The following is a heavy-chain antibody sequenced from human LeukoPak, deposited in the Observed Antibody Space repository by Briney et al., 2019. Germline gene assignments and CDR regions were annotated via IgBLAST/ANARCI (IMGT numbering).Heavy chain of an antibody. D-gene: IGHD6-25*01. CDR2: INPNSGGT. CDR3: AGVAALPGVPNDAFDI. CDR1: GYTFTGCY. V-gene: IGHV1-2*02. J-gene: IGHJ3*02. Sequence: ASVKVSCKASGYTFTGCYMHWVRQAPGQGLEWMGWINPNSGGTNYAQKFQGRVTMTRDTSISTAYMELSRLRSDDTAVYYCAGVAALPGVPNDAFDIWGQGTMVTVSS.